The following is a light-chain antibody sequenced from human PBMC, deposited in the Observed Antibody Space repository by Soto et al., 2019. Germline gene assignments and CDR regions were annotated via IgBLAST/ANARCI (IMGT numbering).Light chain of an antibody. CDR2: DVS. J-gene: IGKJ4*01. V-gene: IGKV1-33*01. Sequence: DLQMTQSPSSLSASVGDRITITCQASQDIMKYLNWYQQKPGKAPKLLIYDVSNLQTGVPSRFSGSGSGTEFILTISSLQPEDVATYYCQRYDYLPLSFGGGTKVDLK. CDR3: QRYDYLPLS. CDR1: QDIMKY.